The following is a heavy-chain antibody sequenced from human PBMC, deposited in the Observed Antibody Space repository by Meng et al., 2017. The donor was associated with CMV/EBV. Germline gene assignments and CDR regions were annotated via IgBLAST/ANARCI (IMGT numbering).Heavy chain of an antibody. CDR1: GGSISSSSYY. D-gene: IGHD3-3*01. CDR2: IYYSGST. Sequence: GSLRLSCTVSGGSISSSSYYWGWIRQPPGKGLEWIGSIYYSGSTYDNPSLKSRVTISVDTSKNQFSLKLSSVTAADTAVYYCARLDDFWSGSTRYWFDPWGQGTLVTVSS. V-gene: IGHV4-39*01. J-gene: IGHJ5*02. CDR3: ARLDDFWSGSTRYWFDP.